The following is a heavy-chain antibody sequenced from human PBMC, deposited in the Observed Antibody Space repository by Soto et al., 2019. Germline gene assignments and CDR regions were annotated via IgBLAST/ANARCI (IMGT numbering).Heavy chain of an antibody. CDR1: GFSLSDAGMG. Sequence: KESGPVLVKPTETLTLTCAVSGFSLSDAGMGVSWIRQPPGKALEWLAHIFSNDEKSYSTSLKSRLTISKDTSKSQVVLTMTNMDPADTATYYCARSRNGRRYFDWLVFDSWGQGTLVTVSS. CDR2: IFSNDEK. CDR3: ARSRNGRRYFDWLVFDS. J-gene: IGHJ5*01. D-gene: IGHD3-9*01. V-gene: IGHV2-26*01.